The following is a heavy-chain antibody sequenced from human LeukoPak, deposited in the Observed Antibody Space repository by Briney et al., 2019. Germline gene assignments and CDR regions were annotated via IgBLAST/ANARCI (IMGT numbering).Heavy chain of an antibody. D-gene: IGHD3-22*01. CDR2: INPSGGST. CDR3: ARGEYMIVVWGSWFDP. Sequence: ASVKVSCKASGYTFTSYYMHWARQAPGQGLEWMGIINPSGGSTSYAQKFQGRVTMTRDTSTSTVYMELSSLRSEDTAVYYCARGEYMIVVWGSWFDPWGQGTLVTVSS. J-gene: IGHJ5*02. V-gene: IGHV1-46*01. CDR1: GYTFTSYY.